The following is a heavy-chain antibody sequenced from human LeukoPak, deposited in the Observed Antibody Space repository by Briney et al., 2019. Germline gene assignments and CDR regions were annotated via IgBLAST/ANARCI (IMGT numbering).Heavy chain of an antibody. CDR1: GYTFTSYG. CDR2: ITGYNANA. J-gene: IGHJ5*02. V-gene: IGHV1-18*01. Sequence: ASVKASCKXSGYTFTSYGISWVRQAPGQGLEWMGWITGYNANAKYSQNLQGRVTMTTDTSTSTAYMDLRSLRSDDTAVYYCAGVYYYDSSGHNWFDPWGQGTLVTVSS. D-gene: IGHD3-22*01. CDR3: AGVYYYDSSGHNWFDP.